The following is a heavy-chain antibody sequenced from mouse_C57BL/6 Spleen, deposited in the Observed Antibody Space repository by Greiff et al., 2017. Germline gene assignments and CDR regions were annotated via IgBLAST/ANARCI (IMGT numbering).Heavy chain of an antibody. CDR2: INPSNGGT. D-gene: IGHD3-2*02. CDR1: GYTFTSYW. Sequence: QVQLKESGTELVKPGASVKLSCKASGYTFTSYWMHWVKQRPGQGLEWIGNINPSNGGTNYNEKFKSKATLTVDKSSSTAYMQLSSLTSEDSAVYYCARSRAAQAWLFDYWGQGTTLTVSS. CDR3: ARSRAAQAWLFDY. V-gene: IGHV1-53*01. J-gene: IGHJ2*01.